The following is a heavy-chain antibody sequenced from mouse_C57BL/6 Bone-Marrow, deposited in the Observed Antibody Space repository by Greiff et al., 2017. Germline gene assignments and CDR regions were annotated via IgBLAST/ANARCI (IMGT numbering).Heavy chain of an antibody. Sequence: EVNVVESGVGLVQPGGSLSLSCAASGFTFTDYYMSWVRQPPGKALEWLGFIRNKANGYTTEYSASVKGRFTISRDNSQSILYLQMNALRAEDSATYYCARYDYGSSFFDYWGQGTTLTVSS. D-gene: IGHD1-1*01. CDR1: GFTFTDYY. CDR2: IRNKANGYTT. CDR3: ARYDYGSSFFDY. V-gene: IGHV7-3*01. J-gene: IGHJ2*01.